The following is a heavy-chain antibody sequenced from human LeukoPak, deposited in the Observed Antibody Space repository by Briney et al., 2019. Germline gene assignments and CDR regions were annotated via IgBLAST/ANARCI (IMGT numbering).Heavy chain of an antibody. J-gene: IGHJ4*02. D-gene: IGHD2-15*01. V-gene: IGHV4-4*07. CDR2: IYTSGNT. CDR1: GGSINNYY. CDR3: ATCSGGSCY. Sequence: SGTLSLTCSVSGGSINNYYWSWIRQPAGKGLEWIGRIYTSGNTNYSPSFKSRVTMSVDMSKNQFSLKLSSVTAADTAVYYCATCSGGSCYWGQGTLVTVSS.